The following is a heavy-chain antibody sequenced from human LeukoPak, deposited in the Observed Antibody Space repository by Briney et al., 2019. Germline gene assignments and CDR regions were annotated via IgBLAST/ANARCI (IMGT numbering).Heavy chain of an antibody. CDR3: ARSPDGFDY. Sequence: SETLSLTCTVSGGSVSSGSYYWSWIRQPPGKGLEWIGYIYYSGSTNYNPSLKSRVTISVDTSKNQFSLKLSSVTAADTAVYYCARSPDGFDYWGQGTLVTVSS. CDR1: GGSVSSGSYY. J-gene: IGHJ4*02. CDR2: IYYSGST. D-gene: IGHD1-14*01. V-gene: IGHV4-61*01.